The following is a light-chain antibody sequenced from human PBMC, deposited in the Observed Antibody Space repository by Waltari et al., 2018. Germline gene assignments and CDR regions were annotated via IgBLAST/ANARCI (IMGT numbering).Light chain of an antibody. CDR2: EVD. V-gene: IGLV2-8*01. Sequence: QSALTQPPSASGSPGQSVTISCPGTRGDVGAYPYLPWYQQLPGRAPKLIIYEVDKRPSGVPGRFSGSKSGNTASLTVSGAQAEDEGDYYCSSYSDTYNLVFGGGTKLTVL. J-gene: IGLJ2*01. CDR1: RGDVGAYPY. CDR3: SSYSDTYNLV.